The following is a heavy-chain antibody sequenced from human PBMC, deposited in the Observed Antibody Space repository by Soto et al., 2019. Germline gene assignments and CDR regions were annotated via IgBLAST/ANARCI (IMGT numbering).Heavy chain of an antibody. Sequence: HPGGSLRLSCAASGFTFSSYGMHWVRQAPGKGLEWVAVIWFDGSNKFYADSVKGRFTISRDNSKNTVSLQMNSLRDEDSAAYYCATTGPDWGQGTLVTVSS. CDR1: GFTFSSYG. J-gene: IGHJ4*02. V-gene: IGHV3-33*01. CDR2: IWFDGSNK. CDR3: ATTGPD.